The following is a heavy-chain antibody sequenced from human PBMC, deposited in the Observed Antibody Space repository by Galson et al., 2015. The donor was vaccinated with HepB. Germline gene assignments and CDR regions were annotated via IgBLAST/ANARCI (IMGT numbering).Heavy chain of an antibody. J-gene: IGHJ5*02. V-gene: IGHV1-2*06. D-gene: IGHD3-9*01. CDR3: AKVGEAYFDNNYFDP. Sequence: SVKVSCKASGYTFTGHYMHWVRQAPGQGLEWMGRINPNSGGTNYAQKFQGRVTMTRDTSISTAYMELSRLRSDDTAVYYCAKVGEAYFDNNYFDPWGQGTLVPVSS. CDR1: GYTFTGHY. CDR2: INPNSGGT.